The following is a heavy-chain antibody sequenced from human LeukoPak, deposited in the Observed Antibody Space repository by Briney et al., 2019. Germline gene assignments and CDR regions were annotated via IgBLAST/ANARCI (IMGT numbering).Heavy chain of an antibody. CDR2: ISGSGGST. V-gene: IGHV3-23*01. CDR1: GFTFSSYA. Sequence: PGGSLRLSCAASGFTFSSYAVSWVRQAPGKGLECVSAISGSGGSTYYADSVKGRFTISRDNSKNTLYLQMNSLRAEDTAVYYCAKGRSRWQQLVPCFDYWGQGTLVTVSS. CDR3: AKGRSRWQQLVPCFDY. D-gene: IGHD6-13*01. J-gene: IGHJ4*02.